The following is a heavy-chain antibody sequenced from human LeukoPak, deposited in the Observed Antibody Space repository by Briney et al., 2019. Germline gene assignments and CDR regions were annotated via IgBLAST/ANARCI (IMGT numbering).Heavy chain of an antibody. D-gene: IGHD2-21*02. V-gene: IGHV3-30*02. Sequence: PGGSLRLSCAASGFTLNNAWMSWVRQAPGKGLEWVAFIRYDGSNKYYADSVKGRFTISRDNSKNTLYLQMNSLRAEDTAVYYCARDFIGAYCGGDCYSHPGMDVWGKGTTVTVSS. CDR2: IRYDGSNK. CDR3: ARDFIGAYCGGDCYSHPGMDV. CDR1: GFTLNNAW. J-gene: IGHJ6*03.